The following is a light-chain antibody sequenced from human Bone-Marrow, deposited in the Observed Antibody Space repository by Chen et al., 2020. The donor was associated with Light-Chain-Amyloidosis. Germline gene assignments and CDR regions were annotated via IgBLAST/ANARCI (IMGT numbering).Light chain of an antibody. CDR1: SSDIGGYDY. CDR3: CAYAGTYTGL. J-gene: IGLJ3*02. CDR2: DVN. Sequence: QSALTHPHSVSGSPGQSVTISCTGTSSDIGGYDYVSWYQQYPGTAPKLIIYDVNKRPSGVPARFAASKYANTASLTISGLQADDEAEYHCCAYAGTYTGLFGGGTRLTVL. V-gene: IGLV2-11*01.